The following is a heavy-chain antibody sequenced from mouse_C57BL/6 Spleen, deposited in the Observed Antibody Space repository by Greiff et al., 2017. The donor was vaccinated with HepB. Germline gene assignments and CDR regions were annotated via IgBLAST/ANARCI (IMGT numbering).Heavy chain of an antibody. CDR2: IDPSDSYT. V-gene: IGHV1-50*01. CDR3: ARGDYYGSSPRYFDV. D-gene: IGHD1-1*01. CDR1: GYTFTSYW. J-gene: IGHJ1*03. Sequence: VQLQQPGAELVKPGASVKLSCKASGYTFTSYWMQWVKQRPGQGLEWIGEIDPSDSYTNYNQKFKGKATLTVDTSSSTAYMQLSSLTSEDSAVYYCARGDYYGSSPRYFDVWGTGTTVTVSS.